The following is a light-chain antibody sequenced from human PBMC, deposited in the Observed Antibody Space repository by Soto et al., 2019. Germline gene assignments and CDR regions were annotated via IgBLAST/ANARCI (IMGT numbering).Light chain of an antibody. CDR3: QQHGSSPLT. CDR1: QSVGKS. Sequence: EIVLTQSPATLSLSPGERATLSCRASQSVGKSLAWYQQKPGQAPRLLIYTTSNRATGIPARFSGSGSRTDFTLTISSLEPEDFAVYYCQQHGSSPLTFGGGTKVDIK. V-gene: IGKV3-11*01. J-gene: IGKJ4*01. CDR2: TTS.